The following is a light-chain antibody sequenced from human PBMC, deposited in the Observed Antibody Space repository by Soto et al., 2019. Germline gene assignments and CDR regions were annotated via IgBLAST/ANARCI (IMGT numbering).Light chain of an antibody. V-gene: IGLV2-8*01. CDR1: SSDVGGYNY. J-gene: IGLJ1*01. Sequence: QSVLTQPPSASGSPGQSVTISCSGTSSDVGGYNYVSWYQQHPGKAPKVMIYEVSKRPSGVPDRFSGSKSGNTASLTISGLQAEDEADYYCSSYTSSSTYVFGTGTKLTVL. CDR3: SSYTSSSTYV. CDR2: EVS.